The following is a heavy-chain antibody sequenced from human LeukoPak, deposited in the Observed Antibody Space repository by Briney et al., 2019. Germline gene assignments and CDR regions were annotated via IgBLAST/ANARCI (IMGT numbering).Heavy chain of an antibody. Sequence: ASVKVSCKASGYTFTGYYMHWVRQAPGQGLEWMGWINPNSGDTNYAQRFQGRVTMTRDTSISTAYMELSRLRSDDTAVYYCARDLGGNWFDPWGQGTLVTVSS. CDR3: ARDLGGNWFDP. CDR1: GYTFTGYY. D-gene: IGHD3-16*01. J-gene: IGHJ5*02. CDR2: INPNSGDT. V-gene: IGHV1-2*02.